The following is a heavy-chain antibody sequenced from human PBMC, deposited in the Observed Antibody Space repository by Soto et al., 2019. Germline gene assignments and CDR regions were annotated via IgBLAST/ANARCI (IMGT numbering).Heavy chain of an antibody. Sequence: QVHLVESGGGVVQPGTSLRLSCAASGFSFSDYGMHWVRQAPGKGLEWLTIIWFDASHEYYADSVKGRFTISRDNSNNTLYLQLNSLTADDTAVYFCARXQGRATADGPLGNGLDVWGQGTAVTVSS. V-gene: IGHV3-33*01. CDR1: GFSFSDYG. D-gene: IGHD6-13*01. J-gene: IGHJ6*02. CDR2: IWFDASHE. CDR3: ARXQGRATADGPLGNGLDV.